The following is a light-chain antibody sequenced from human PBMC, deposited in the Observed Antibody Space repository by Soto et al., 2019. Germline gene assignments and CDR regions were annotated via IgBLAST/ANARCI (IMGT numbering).Light chain of an antibody. CDR3: QQYNSYSPYT. CDR2: KAS. V-gene: IGKV1-5*03. CDR1: QSISSW. Sequence: DIQMTQSPSTLSASVGDRVTITCRASQSISSWLAWYQQKPGKAPKLLIYKASSLESGVPSRFSGSGSGTEFTLTISSLQPDDFATYYCQQYNSYSPYTFGQGNTLDIK. J-gene: IGKJ2*01.